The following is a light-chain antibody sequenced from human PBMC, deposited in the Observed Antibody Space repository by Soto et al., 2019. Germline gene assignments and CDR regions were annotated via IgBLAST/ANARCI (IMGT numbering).Light chain of an antibody. V-gene: IGKV3-20*01. Sequence: EVVLTQSPDTLSLSPGERATLSCRSSQSVTANYLAWYQQRPSQAPRLLIYDASSGATGITDRFSCSGSGTDFTLTISRLEPEDFAVYYCQQYGTSPWTFGQGTKVDIK. J-gene: IGKJ1*01. CDR2: DAS. CDR1: QSVTANY. CDR3: QQYGTSPWT.